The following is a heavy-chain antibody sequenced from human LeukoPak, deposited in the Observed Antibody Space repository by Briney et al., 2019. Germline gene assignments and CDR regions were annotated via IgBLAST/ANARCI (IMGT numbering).Heavy chain of an antibody. Sequence: PGRSLTLSCAASGLIFSGYGMHWVRQAPGKGLEWVAVIWYDGSNKYYTDSVKGRFTISRDNSKNTLYLQMNSLRVEDTAVYYCARWGSGKSFDYWGQGTLVTVSS. CDR2: IWYDGSNK. J-gene: IGHJ4*02. D-gene: IGHD3-10*01. CDR3: ARWGSGKSFDY. V-gene: IGHV3-33*01. CDR1: GLIFSGYG.